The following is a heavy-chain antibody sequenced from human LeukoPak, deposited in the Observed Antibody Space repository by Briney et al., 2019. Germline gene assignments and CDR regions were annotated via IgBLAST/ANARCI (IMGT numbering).Heavy chain of an antibody. D-gene: IGHD3-22*01. J-gene: IGHJ3*02. Sequence: ASVKVSCKASGYTFTGYYMHWVRQAPGQGLEWMGWINPNSGGTNYAQKLQGRVTMTTDTSTSTAYMELRSLRSDDTAVYYCARDYPPYDSSGYDAFDIWGQGTMVTVSS. CDR1: GYTFTGYY. CDR2: INPNSGGT. V-gene: IGHV1-2*02. CDR3: ARDYPPYDSSGYDAFDI.